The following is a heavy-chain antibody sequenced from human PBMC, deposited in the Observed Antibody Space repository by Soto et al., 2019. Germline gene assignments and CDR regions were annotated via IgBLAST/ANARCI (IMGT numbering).Heavy chain of an antibody. D-gene: IGHD3-22*01. V-gene: IGHV4-31*03. CDR3: AISSGYADWFDP. J-gene: IGHJ5*02. Sequence: PSETLSLTCTVSGGSIISGGYYWSWIRQHPGKGLEWIGYIYYSGSTYYNPSLKSRVTISVDTSKNQFSLKLRSVTAADTAVYYCAISSGYADWFDPWGQGTLVTVSS. CDR1: GGSIISGGYY. CDR2: IYYSGST.